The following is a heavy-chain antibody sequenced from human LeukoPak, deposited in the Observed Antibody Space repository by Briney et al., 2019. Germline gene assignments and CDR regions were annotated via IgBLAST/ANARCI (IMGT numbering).Heavy chain of an antibody. CDR3: ARGDYGARNWFDP. D-gene: IGHD4-17*01. V-gene: IGHV4-34*01. CDR1: GGSFSGYY. CDR2: INHSGST. J-gene: IGHJ5*02. Sequence: SETLSLTCAVYGGSFSGYYWSWIRQPPGKGLEWTGEINHSGSTNYNPSLKSRVTISVDTSKNQFSLKLSSVTAADTAVYYCARGDYGARNWFDPWGQGTLVTVSS.